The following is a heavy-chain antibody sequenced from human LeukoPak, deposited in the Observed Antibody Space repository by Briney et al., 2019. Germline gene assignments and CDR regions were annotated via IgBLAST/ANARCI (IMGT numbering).Heavy chain of an antibody. CDR1: GFTFSNYA. D-gene: IGHD4-17*01. CDR3: ARNDYGQYYFDY. V-gene: IGHV3-30-3*01. Sequence: GGSLRLSCAASGFTFSNYAVHWVRQAPGKGLEWLSFISFDGSSKTYADSVRGRFTISRDNSKNTLYLQMNSLRADDTALYYCARNDYGQYYFDYWGQGTLVAVSS. J-gene: IGHJ4*02. CDR2: ISFDGSSK.